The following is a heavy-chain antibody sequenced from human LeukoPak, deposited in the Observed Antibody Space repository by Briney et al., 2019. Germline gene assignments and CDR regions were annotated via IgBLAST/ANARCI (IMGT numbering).Heavy chain of an antibody. Sequence: SETLSLTCAVYGGSFSGYYWSWIRQPPGKGLEWIGEINHSGSTNYNPSLKSRVTISVDTFKNQFSLKLSSVTAADTAVYYCARYSGYSRLFDPWGQGTLVTVSS. V-gene: IGHV4-34*01. CDR2: INHSGST. CDR3: ARYSGYSRLFDP. CDR1: GGSFSGYY. D-gene: IGHD5-12*01. J-gene: IGHJ5*02.